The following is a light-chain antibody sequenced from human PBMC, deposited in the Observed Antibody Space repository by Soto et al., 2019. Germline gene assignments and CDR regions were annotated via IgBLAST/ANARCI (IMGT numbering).Light chain of an antibody. V-gene: IGLV1-40*01. Sequence: QSVLTQPPSVSGAPGQRVTISCTGSSSNIGTGYDVHWYQQLPGTAPKLLIYGNTNRPSGVPDRFSGSKSGTLASLTITGLQAEDEADYYCQSWDSSLSGVVFGGGTKLTVL. CDR3: QSWDSSLSGVV. CDR1: SSNIGTGYD. CDR2: GNT. J-gene: IGLJ3*02.